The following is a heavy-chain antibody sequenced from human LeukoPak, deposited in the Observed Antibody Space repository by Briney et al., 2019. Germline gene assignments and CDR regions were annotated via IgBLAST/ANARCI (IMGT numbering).Heavy chain of an antibody. Sequence: QPGGSPRLSCAASGFTFSSYWMHWVRHAPGKGLVWVSHINGDGGTTTYADSVKGRFTISRDNAKNTLYLQMNSLRAEDTAVFYCASSNNYGFDYWGQGTRVTVSS. CDR3: ASSNNYGFDY. J-gene: IGHJ4*02. CDR2: INGDGGTT. D-gene: IGHD5-24*01. V-gene: IGHV3-74*03. CDR1: GFTFSSYW.